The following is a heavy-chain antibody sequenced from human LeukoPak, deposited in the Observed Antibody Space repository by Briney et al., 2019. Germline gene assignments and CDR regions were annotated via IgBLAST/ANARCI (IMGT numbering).Heavy chain of an antibody. Sequence: QPGGSLRLSRAASGFTFSSYAMSWVRQAPGKGLEWVSAISGSGGSTYYADSVKGRFTISRDNSKNTLYLQMNSLRAEDTAVYYCAKDLDDYDAFDIWGQGTMVTVSS. J-gene: IGHJ3*02. D-gene: IGHD4-11*01. CDR2: ISGSGGST. CDR3: AKDLDDYDAFDI. V-gene: IGHV3-23*01. CDR1: GFTFSSYA.